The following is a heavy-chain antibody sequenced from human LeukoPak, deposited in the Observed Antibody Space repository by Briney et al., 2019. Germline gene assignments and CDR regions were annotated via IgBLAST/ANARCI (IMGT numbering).Heavy chain of an antibody. CDR2: INHSGST. D-gene: IGHD2-2*01. J-gene: IGHJ4*02. CDR1: GGSFSGYY. V-gene: IGHV4-34*01. Sequence: KPSETLSLTCAVYGGSFSGYYWSWIRQPPGEGLEWIGEINHSGSTNYNPSLKSRVTISVDTSKNQFSLKLSSVTAADTAVYYCARVEDCSSTSCYPLVDYWGQGTLVTVSS. CDR3: ARVEDCSSTSCYPLVDY.